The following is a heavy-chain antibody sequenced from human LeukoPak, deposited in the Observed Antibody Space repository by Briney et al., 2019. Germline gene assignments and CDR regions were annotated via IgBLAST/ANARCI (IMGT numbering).Heavy chain of an antibody. J-gene: IGHJ4*02. V-gene: IGHV4-30-2*01. CDR3: ARGHYGSGGPFDY. CDR2: IYHSGST. D-gene: IGHD3-10*01. CDR1: GGSISSGGYS. Sequence: SQTLSLTCAVSGGSISSGGYSWSWIRQPPGKGLEWIGYIYHSGSTYYNPSLKSRVTISVDRSKNQFSLKLSSVTAADTAVYYCARGHYGSGGPFDYWGQGTLVTVSS.